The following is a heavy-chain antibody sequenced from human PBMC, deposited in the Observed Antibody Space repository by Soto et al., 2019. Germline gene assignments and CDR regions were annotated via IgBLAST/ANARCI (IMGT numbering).Heavy chain of an antibody. D-gene: IGHD4-17*01. V-gene: IGHV3-30*18. J-gene: IGHJ6*02. Sequence: QAQLVESGGGVVQPGRSLRLSCEVSGFRFSSYGVHWVRQAPGKGLEWVALISDDGRNTFYPDSVKGRFSISRDNSKNTVYLQMNSLRAEDTAVYYCAKDPRGYGDVTHYYNGMDVWGQGTTVTVSS. CDR3: AKDPRGYGDVTHYYNGMDV. CDR1: GFRFSSYG. CDR2: ISDDGRNT.